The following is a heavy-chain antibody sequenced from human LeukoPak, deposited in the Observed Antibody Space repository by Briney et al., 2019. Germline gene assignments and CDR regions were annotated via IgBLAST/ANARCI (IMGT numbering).Heavy chain of an antibody. V-gene: IGHV3-30-3*01. J-gene: IGHJ4*02. CDR2: ISYDGSNK. D-gene: IGHD3-22*01. CDR3: ARVVGYYDSSADYDVVDY. CDR1: GFTFSSYA. Sequence: SGGSLRLSCAASGFTFSSYATHWVRQAPGKGLEWVAVISYDGSNKYYADSVKGRFTISRDNSKNTLYLQMNSLRAEDTAVYYCARVVGYYDSSADYDVVDYWGQGTLVTVSS.